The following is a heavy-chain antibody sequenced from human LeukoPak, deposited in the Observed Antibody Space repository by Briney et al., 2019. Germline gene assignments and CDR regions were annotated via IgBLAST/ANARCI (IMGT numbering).Heavy chain of an antibody. D-gene: IGHD2-2*01. CDR2: INPNSGGT. CDR3: ARGTSLRSYLIALRYY. J-gene: IGHJ4*02. Sequence: ASVTVSCKASGYTFTGYYMHWVRQAPGQGLEWMGWINPNSGGTNYAQRFQGRVTMTRDTSISTAYMELSRLRSDDTAVYYCARGTSLRSYLIALRYYWGQGTLVTVSS. V-gene: IGHV1-2*02. CDR1: GYTFTGYY.